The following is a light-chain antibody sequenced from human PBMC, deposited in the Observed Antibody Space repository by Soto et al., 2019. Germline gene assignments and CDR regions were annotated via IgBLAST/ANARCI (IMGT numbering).Light chain of an antibody. Sequence: QSVLTQPPSVSGAPGQRVTISCTGSRSNIGAGYAVHGYQQLPGTAPKLLIYDNTNRPSGVPDRFSASESGTSASLAITGLQSEDEADYYCQSYDTSLSASVFGGGTKVTVL. J-gene: IGLJ2*01. V-gene: IGLV1-40*01. CDR2: DNT. CDR3: QSYDTSLSASV. CDR1: RSNIGAGYA.